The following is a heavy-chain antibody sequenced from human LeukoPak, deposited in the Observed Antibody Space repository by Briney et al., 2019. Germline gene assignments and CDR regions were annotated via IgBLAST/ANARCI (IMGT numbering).Heavy chain of an antibody. CDR3: ARGDYGPTYSPSYYYYYMDV. V-gene: IGHV4-59*01. CDR1: GGSISSYY. Sequence: SETLSLTCTVSGGSISSYYWSWIRQPPGKGLEWIGYIYYSGSTNYNPSLKSRVTISVDTSENQFSLKLSSVTAADTAVYYCARGDYGPTYSPSYYYYYMDVWGKGTTVTVSS. J-gene: IGHJ6*03. CDR2: IYYSGST. D-gene: IGHD4-17*01.